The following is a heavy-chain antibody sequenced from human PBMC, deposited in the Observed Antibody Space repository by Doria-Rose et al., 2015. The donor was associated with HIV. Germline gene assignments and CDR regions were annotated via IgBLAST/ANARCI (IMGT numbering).Heavy chain of an antibody. V-gene: IGHV4-34*01. CDR1: GGSFSGYY. CDR2: INHSGST. J-gene: IGHJ6*02. CDR3: ARGLLRGGWNDVDYYYGMDV. D-gene: IGHD1-1*01. Sequence: QVQLQESGAGLVKPSETLSLTCAVFGGSFSGYYWSWIRQPPGKGLEWIGEINHSGSTNYRTSLKSRVTISFDTSKNLFSLKLSSVTAADTAVYYCARGLLRGGWNDVDYYYGMDVWGQGTTVIVSS.